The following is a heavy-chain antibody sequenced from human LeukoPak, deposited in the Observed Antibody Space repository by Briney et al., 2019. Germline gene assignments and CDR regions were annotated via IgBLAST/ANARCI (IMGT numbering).Heavy chain of an antibody. V-gene: IGHV3-30*02. CDR2: IQYHGRDK. CDR3: AREGGRTVAGTFDN. Sequence: GGSLRLSCAASGFTFRTSGMHWVRQAPGKGLEWVAFIQYHGRDKYYADSVKGRLTISRDNSKNTLYMEVNSLRAEDTAVYYCAREGGRTVAGTFDNWGQGTLVTVSS. D-gene: IGHD6-19*01. CDR1: GFTFRTSG. J-gene: IGHJ4*02.